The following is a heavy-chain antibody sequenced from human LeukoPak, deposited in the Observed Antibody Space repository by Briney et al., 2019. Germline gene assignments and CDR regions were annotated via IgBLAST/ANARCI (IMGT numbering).Heavy chain of an antibody. V-gene: IGHV4-59*01. CDR2: IYYSGST. CDR3: ASLGYCSSTSCYGHSWFDP. D-gene: IGHD2-2*01. J-gene: IGHJ5*02. CDR1: GGSISSCY. Sequence: SETLSLTCAVSGGSISSCYWSWIRQPPGKGLEWIGYIYYSGSTNYNPSLKSRVTISVDTSKNQFSLKLSSVTAADTAVYYCASLGYCSSTSCYGHSWFDPWGQGTLVTVSS.